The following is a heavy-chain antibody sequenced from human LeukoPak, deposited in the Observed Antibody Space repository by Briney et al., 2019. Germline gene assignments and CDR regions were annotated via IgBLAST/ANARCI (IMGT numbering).Heavy chain of an antibody. D-gene: IGHD3-22*01. CDR1: GYTFTGYY. V-gene: IGHV1-2*06. CDR2: SNPTSGGT. CDR3: ARGASLYYDTSGYPSDY. Sequence: AASVKVSCKASGYTFTGYYMHWVRQAPGQGLEWMGRSNPTSGGTNSAQKFQGRVTMTRDTSISTAYMELFRLRSDDTAVYYCARGASLYYDTSGYPSDYWGQGTLVTVSS. J-gene: IGHJ4*02.